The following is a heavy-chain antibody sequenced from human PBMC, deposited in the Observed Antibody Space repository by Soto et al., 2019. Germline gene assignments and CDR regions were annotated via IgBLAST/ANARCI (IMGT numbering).Heavy chain of an antibody. J-gene: IGHJ4*02. CDR1: GFTFSSYS. V-gene: IGHV3-21*01. Sequence: GSLRLSCAASGFTFSSYSMNWVRQAPGKGLEWVSSISSSSSYIYYADSVKGRFTISRDNAKNSLYLQMNSLRAEDTAVYYCARDSEMATIMDFDYWGQGTLVTVSS. CDR2: ISSSSSYI. D-gene: IGHD5-12*01. CDR3: ARDSEMATIMDFDY.